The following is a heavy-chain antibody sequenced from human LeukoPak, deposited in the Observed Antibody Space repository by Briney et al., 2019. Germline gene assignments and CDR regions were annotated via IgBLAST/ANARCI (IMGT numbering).Heavy chain of an antibody. V-gene: IGHV3-23*01. CDR3: AKNLGPFDV. D-gene: IGHD3-16*01. Sequence: GGSLRLSCAASGFTFSSYGMNWVRQAPGKGLEWVSSIGDAGTYYADSVKGRFTISRDNSKNMLYLQLNSLRAGDTAMYYCAKNLGPFDVRGQGTMVTVSS. CDR1: GFTFSSYG. CDR2: IGDAGT. J-gene: IGHJ3*01.